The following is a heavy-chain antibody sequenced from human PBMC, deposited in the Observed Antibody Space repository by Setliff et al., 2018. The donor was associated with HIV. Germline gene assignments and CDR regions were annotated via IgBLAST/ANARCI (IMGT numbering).Heavy chain of an antibody. Sequence: ASVKVSCKATEYMILAYKMNWVRQTPGQGLEWIGRISPNNGAAEYAPKFQGRVNMTLDTSISTAYLEIPRLTSDDAAVYYCARPRVFDSFDVWGQGTMVTVSS. CDR3: ARPRVFDSFDV. CDR2: ISPNNGAA. V-gene: IGHV1-2*06. J-gene: IGHJ3*01. CDR1: EYMILAYK.